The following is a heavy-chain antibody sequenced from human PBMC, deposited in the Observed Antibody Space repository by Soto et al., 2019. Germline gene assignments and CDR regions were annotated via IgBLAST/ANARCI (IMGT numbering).Heavy chain of an antibody. V-gene: IGHV3-23*01. D-gene: IGHD3-22*01. J-gene: IGHJ4*02. CDR1: GFTFSSYA. CDR3: VRDPCRRYYDANDQDF. Sequence: GGSLRLSCAASGFTFSSYAMTWVRQAPEKGLEWVSAISGRGTSTYYADSVKGRFTISRDNSKNTLSLQMNSLRAEDTAVYYCVRDPCRRYYDANDQDFWGQGTLVTVSS. CDR2: ISGRGTST.